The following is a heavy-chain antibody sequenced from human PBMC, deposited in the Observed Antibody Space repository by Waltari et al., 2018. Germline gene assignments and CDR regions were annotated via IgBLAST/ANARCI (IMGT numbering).Heavy chain of an antibody. CDR2: ISSSSSTI. V-gene: IGHV3-48*01. Sequence: EVQLVESGGGLVQPGGSLRLSCAASGFTLSSYSMNWVRQTPGKGLGWVSYISSSSSTIYYAGSVKGRFTISRDNAKNSLYLQMNSLRAEDTAVYYCARDLGARMGYYYYGMDVWGQGPTVTVSS. CDR3: ARDLGARMGYYYYGMDV. J-gene: IGHJ6*02. CDR1: GFTLSSYS. D-gene: IGHD6-6*01.